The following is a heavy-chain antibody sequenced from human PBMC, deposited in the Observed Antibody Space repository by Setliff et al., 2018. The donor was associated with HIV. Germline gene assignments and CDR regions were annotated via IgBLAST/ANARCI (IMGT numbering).Heavy chain of an antibody. D-gene: IGHD3-22*01. V-gene: IGHV3-30*02. Sequence: LRLSCAASGFSFGSYGMHWVRQAPGKGLEWVAFIRYDGINKNYADSVKGRFTISRDISKNTLYLQMNNLSTEDTAVYYCAKGPARTTMIVVVSAFDIWGQGTMVTVSS. CDR1: GFSFGSYG. CDR3: AKGPARTTMIVVVSAFDI. J-gene: IGHJ3*02. CDR2: IRYDGINK.